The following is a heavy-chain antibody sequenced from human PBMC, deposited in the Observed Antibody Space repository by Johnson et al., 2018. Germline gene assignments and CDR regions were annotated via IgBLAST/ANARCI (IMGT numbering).Heavy chain of an antibody. CDR2: ISWDGGST. Sequence: VQLLETGGAVVQPGESLRLSCAGSGFPFDDYVMHWVRQATGKGLEWVSLISWDGGSTYYAESVKGRFTISRYNNKNSLFLQMNSLKPEETAFYYFAKDIVQEGGGHFQHWGQGTLVIFSS. J-gene: IGHJ1*01. D-gene: IGHD2-15*01. V-gene: IGHV3-43D*03. CDR1: GFPFDDYV. CDR3: AKDIVQEGGGHFQH.